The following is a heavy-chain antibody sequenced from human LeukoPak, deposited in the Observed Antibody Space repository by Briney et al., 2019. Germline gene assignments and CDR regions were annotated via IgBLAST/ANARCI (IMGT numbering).Heavy chain of an antibody. D-gene: IGHD2-8*01. J-gene: IGHJ4*02. CDR2: ISRSGGTI. Sequence: PGGSLSLSCAASGFTFSSYEVNWVRQAPGQGLEWVSYISRSGGTIHYADSVKGRFTISRDNAKNSLYLQMNSLRPEDTAVYYCASSLQSSSPVLIANPFAYWGQGTLVTVSS. CDR3: ASSLQSSSPVLIANPFAY. V-gene: IGHV3-48*03. CDR1: GFTFSSYE.